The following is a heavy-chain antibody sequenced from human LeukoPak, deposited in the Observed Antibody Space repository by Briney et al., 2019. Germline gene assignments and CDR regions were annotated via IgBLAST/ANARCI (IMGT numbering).Heavy chain of an antibody. Sequence: GGSLRLSCAASGFTFSSYAMSWARQAPGKGLEWVAVIWYDGSNKYYADSVKGRFTISRDNSKNTLYLQMNSLRAEDTAVYYCARGLGIAAAGVDYWGQGTLVTVSS. D-gene: IGHD6-13*01. V-gene: IGHV3-33*08. CDR2: IWYDGSNK. J-gene: IGHJ4*02. CDR1: GFTFSSYA. CDR3: ARGLGIAAAGVDY.